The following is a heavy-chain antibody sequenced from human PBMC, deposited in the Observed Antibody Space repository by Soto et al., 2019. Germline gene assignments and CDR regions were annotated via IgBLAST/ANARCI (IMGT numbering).Heavy chain of an antibody. Sequence: ASVKVSCKASGYTFTSYGISWVRQAPGQGLEWMGWTSAYNGNTNYAQKLQGRVTMTTDTSTSTAYMELRSLRSDDTAVYYCARSPGRDSGYYSVYFDYWGQGTLVTVSS. J-gene: IGHJ4*02. CDR3: ARSPGRDSGYYSVYFDY. CDR2: TSAYNGNT. V-gene: IGHV1-18*01. CDR1: GYTFTSYG. D-gene: IGHD3-22*01.